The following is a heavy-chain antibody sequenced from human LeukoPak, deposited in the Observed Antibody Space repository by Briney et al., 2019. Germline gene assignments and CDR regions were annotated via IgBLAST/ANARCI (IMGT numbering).Heavy chain of an antibody. D-gene: IGHD1-26*01. CDR1: GVTFSDYA. Sequence: GASVKVSCKASGVTFSDYALNWVRQAPGQGLEWMGWINPNSGGTNYAQKFQGRVTMTRDTSISTAYMELSRLRSDDTAVYYCARDRIVGATHSLDAFDIWGQGTMVTVSS. CDR2: INPNSGGT. V-gene: IGHV1-2*02. J-gene: IGHJ3*02. CDR3: ARDRIVGATHSLDAFDI.